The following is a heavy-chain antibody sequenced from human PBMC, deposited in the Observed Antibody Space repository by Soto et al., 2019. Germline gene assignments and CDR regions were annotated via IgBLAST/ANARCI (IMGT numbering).Heavy chain of an antibody. CDR1: GFTFSSYW. J-gene: IGHJ4*02. D-gene: IGHD3-16*02. V-gene: IGHV3-7*03. CDR2: IKRDGSEK. Sequence: GGALRLSCAVSGFTFSSYWMSWVRQAPGKGLEWVANIKRDGSEKNYMDSMEGRVTISRDNARNTLYLQMNSLRVEDTAVYFCANGGTFRPFDYWGQGTLVTVSS. CDR3: ANGGTFRPFDY.